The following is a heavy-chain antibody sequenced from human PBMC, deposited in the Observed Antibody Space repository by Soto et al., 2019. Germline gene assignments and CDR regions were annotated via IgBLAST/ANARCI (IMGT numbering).Heavy chain of an antibody. Sequence: SETLSLTCTVSGGSISSSSYCWGWIRQPPGKGLEWIGSIYYSGSTYYNPSLKSRVTISVDTSKNQFSLKLSSVTAADTAVYYCARQRAVVAGLDYWGQGTLVTVSS. CDR3: ARQRAVVAGLDY. V-gene: IGHV4-39*01. J-gene: IGHJ4*02. CDR2: IYYSGST. CDR1: GGSISSSSYC. D-gene: IGHD6-19*01.